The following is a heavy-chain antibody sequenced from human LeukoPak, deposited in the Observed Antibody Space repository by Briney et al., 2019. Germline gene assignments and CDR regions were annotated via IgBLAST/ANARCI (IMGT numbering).Heavy chain of an antibody. Sequence: SETLSLTCTVSAYSISSGYYWGWIRQPPGKGLEWIATIYHSGSTYYNPSLRSRVTISVDTSKNQFSLNLSSVTAADTAVYYCARASRLVRGVIGAFDIWGQGTMVTVSS. J-gene: IGHJ3*02. D-gene: IGHD3-10*01. CDR3: ARASRLVRGVIGAFDI. V-gene: IGHV4-38-2*02. CDR1: AYSISSGYY. CDR2: IYHSGST.